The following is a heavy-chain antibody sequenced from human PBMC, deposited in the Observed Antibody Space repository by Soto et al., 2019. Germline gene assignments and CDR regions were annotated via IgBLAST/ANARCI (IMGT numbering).Heavy chain of an antibody. Sequence: QVQLVQSGAEVKKPGASVKVSCKASGYIFTNYYIHWVRQAPGQGLEWMAIINPLPTSGSTNYAQKFQSRVTVTRDTSTSTVYLELSSLRSDDTAVYYCARALAAAAYWGQGTLFTVSS. V-gene: IGHV1-46*01. D-gene: IGHD6-13*01. J-gene: IGHJ4*02. CDR3: ARALAAAAY. CDR2: INPLPTSGST. CDR1: GYIFTNYY.